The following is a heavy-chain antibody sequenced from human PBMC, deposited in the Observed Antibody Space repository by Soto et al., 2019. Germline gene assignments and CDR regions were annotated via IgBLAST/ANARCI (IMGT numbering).Heavy chain of an antibody. V-gene: IGHV1-46*01. Sequence: QVQLLQSGAEVKKPGASVKIACKASGYTFISYYMHWVRQAPGQGLEWMGTINPRDSETRYEQKFEERVQMTNDMSHTTVKREMNSLTSEDTAVYFWAREPPSVPRLGGFAPWAQGTLVPFSS. J-gene: IGHJ5*02. CDR1: GYTFISYY. D-gene: IGHD3-10*02. CDR3: AREPPSVPRLGGFAP. CDR2: INPRDSET.